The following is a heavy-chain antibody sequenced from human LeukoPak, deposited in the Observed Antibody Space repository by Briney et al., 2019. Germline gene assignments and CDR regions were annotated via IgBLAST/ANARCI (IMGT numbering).Heavy chain of an antibody. J-gene: IGHJ4*02. CDR1: GFTFISYA. V-gene: IGHV3-23*01. CDR3: AKRRIAVAGFSYS. D-gene: IGHD6-19*01. CDR2: ISGSGGST. Sequence: GGALRLSCAACGFTFISYAMSWVGQAQGKGGEGVAGISGSGGSTYYADSAKGGFTISRDHSTHTLSLQMNSLRAEDPAVYYCAKRRIAVAGFSYSSGQGTLVTVSS.